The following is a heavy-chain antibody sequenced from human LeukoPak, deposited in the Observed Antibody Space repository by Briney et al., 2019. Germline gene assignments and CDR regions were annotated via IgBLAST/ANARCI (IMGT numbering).Heavy chain of an antibody. CDR2: ISSSGSNI. D-gene: IGHD3-3*01. CDR1: GFTFSDYD. CDR3: ATLYDFWSGYLDY. V-gene: IGHV3-11*01. J-gene: IGHJ4*02. Sequence: GGSLRLSCAASGFTFSDYDMSWLRQAPGKGGEGVSYISSSGSNIYYADSVKGRFTISRDNAKNSLYLQMNSLRAEDTAVYYCATLYDFWSGYLDYWGQGTLVTVSS.